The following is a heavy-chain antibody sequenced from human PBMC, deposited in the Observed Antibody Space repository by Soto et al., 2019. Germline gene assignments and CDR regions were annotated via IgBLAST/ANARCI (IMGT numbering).Heavy chain of an antibody. J-gene: IGHJ6*02. CDR2: IYCDDDK. Sequence: QITLKESGPTLVKPTQTLTLTCTFSGFSLSTSGVGVGWIRQPPGKALEWLALIYCDDDKRYSPSLKSRLTITKDTAKNQVVHTLTNVDPVDTATYYCVHDYVACYGMDVWGQGTTVTVSS. CDR3: VHDYVACYGMDV. V-gene: IGHV2-5*02. D-gene: IGHD4-17*01. CDR1: GFSLSTSGVG.